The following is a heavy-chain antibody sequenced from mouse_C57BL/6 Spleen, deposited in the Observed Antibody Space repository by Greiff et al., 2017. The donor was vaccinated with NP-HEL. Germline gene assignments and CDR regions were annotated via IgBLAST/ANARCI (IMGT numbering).Heavy chain of an antibody. V-gene: IGHV5-17*01. J-gene: IGHJ2*01. CDR2: ISSGSSTI. Sequence: EVQLVESGGGLVKPGGSLKLSCAASGFTFSDYGMHWVRQAPEKGLEWVAYISSGSSTIYYADTVKGRFTISRDNAKNTLFLQMTSLRSEDTAMYYCARTLHFDYWGQGTTLTVSS. D-gene: IGHD1-1*01. CDR3: ARTLHFDY. CDR1: GFTFSDYG.